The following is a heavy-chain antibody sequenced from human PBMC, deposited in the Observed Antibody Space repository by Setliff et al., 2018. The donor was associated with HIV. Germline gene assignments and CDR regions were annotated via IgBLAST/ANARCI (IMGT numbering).Heavy chain of an antibody. CDR3: ARGHTKNYYGGDFFDF. CDR2: INSEGSST. J-gene: IGHJ4*02. D-gene: IGHD1-26*01. CDR1: GFTFSTYW. Sequence: GGSLRLSCAASGFTFSTYWMHWVRQAPGKGLVWVSRINSEGSSTRYADSVKGRFTISRDNAKNTLYPEMNSLRAEDTAVYYCARGHTKNYYGGDFFDFWGQGSLVTVSS. V-gene: IGHV3-74*01.